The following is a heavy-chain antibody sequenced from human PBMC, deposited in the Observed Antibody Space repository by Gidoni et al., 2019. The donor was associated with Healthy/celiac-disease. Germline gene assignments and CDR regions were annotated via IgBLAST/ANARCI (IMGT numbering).Heavy chain of an antibody. CDR2: IYYSGST. J-gene: IGHJ4*02. CDR3: AREGYYDSSGYNDYEYYFDY. D-gene: IGHD3-22*01. CDR1: GGSVSSGSYY. V-gene: IGHV4-61*01. Sequence: QVQLQESCPGLVKPSETLSLTCTVSGGSVSSGSYYWSWIRQPPGKGLEWIGYIYYSGSTNYNPSLKSRVTISVDTSKNQFSLKLRSVTAADTAVYYCAREGYYDSSGYNDYEYYFDYWGQGTLVTVSS.